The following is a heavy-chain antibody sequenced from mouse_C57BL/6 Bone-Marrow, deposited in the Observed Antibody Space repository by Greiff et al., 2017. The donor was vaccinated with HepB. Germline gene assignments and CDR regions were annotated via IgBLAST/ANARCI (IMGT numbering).Heavy chain of an antibody. CDR1: GYTFTSYW. Sequence: VQLQQPGAELVMPGASVKLSCKASGYTFTSYWMHWVKQRPGQGLEWIGEIDPSDSYTNYNQKFKGKSTLTVDKSSSTAYMQLSSLTSEDSAVYYCARSGGKDWFAYWGQGTLVTVSA. CDR2: IDPSDSYT. J-gene: IGHJ3*01. CDR3: ARSGGKDWFAY. V-gene: IGHV1-69*01. D-gene: IGHD2-1*01.